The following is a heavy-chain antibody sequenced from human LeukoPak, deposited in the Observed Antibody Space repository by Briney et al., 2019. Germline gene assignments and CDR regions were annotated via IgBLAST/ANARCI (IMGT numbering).Heavy chain of an antibody. CDR3: ARDLSLTGYYKGLHY. CDR1: GYNFRDYY. D-gene: IGHD3-9*01. J-gene: IGHJ4*02. CDR2: INPNSGGT. V-gene: IGHV1-2*02. Sequence: EASVKVSCKASGYNFRDYYIHWVRHAPGQGLEWMGWINPNSGGTNYAQKFQGRVTMTRDTSISTAYMELSRLRSDDTAVYYCARDLSLTGYYKGLHYWGQGTLVTVSS.